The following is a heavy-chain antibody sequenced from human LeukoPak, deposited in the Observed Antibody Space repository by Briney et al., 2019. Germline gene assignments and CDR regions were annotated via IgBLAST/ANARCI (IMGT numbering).Heavy chain of an antibody. V-gene: IGHV2-5*01. J-gene: IGHJ4*02. CDR1: GFSLSTSGVG. Sequence: SGPTLVNPTQTLTLTCTFSGFSLSTSGVGVGWIRQPPGKALEWLALIYWNDDKRYSPSLKSRLTITKDTSKNHVVLTMTNMDPVDTATYYCAHSFLYYHDSSGYYPFDYWGQGTLVTVSS. CDR3: AHSFLYYHDSSGYYPFDY. D-gene: IGHD3-22*01. CDR2: IYWNDDK.